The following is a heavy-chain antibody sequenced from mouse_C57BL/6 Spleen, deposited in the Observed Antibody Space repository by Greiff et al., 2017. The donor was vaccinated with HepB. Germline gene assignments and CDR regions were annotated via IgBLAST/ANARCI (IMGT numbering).Heavy chain of an antibody. V-gene: IGHV1-5*01. CDR3: TGSNGNGYFDV. Sequence: VQLQQSGTVLARPGASVKMSCKTSGYTFTNYWMHWVKQRPGQGLEWIGAIYPGNSDTSYNQKFKGKAKLTAVTSASTAYMELSSLTNEDSAVYYCTGSNGNGYFDVWGTGTTVTVSS. CDR1: GYTFTNYW. J-gene: IGHJ1*03. CDR2: IYPGNSDT. D-gene: IGHD2-5*01.